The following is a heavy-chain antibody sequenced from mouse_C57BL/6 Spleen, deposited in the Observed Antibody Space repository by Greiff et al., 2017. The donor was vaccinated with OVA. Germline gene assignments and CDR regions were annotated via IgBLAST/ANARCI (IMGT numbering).Heavy chain of an antibody. Sequence: QVQLQQPGAELVMPGASVKLSCKASGSTFTSYWMHWVKQRPGQGLEWIGEIDPSDSYTNYNQKFKGKSTLTVDKSSSTAYMQLSSLTSEDSAVYYCARAPYYGSRDAMDYWGQGTSVTVSS. CDR1: GSTFTSYW. CDR2: IDPSDSYT. V-gene: IGHV1-69*01. J-gene: IGHJ4*01. CDR3: ARAPYYGSRDAMDY. D-gene: IGHD1-1*01.